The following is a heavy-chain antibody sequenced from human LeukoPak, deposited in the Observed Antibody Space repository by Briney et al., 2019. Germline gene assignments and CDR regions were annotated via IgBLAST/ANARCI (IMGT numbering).Heavy chain of an antibody. CDR1: GYTLTELS. CDR2: FDPEDGET. CDR3: ATDQASSGWFYGHAFDI. Sequence: ASVKVSCTVSGYTLTELSMHWVRQAPGKGLEWMGGFDPEDGETIYAQKFQGRVTMTEDTSTDTAYMELGSLRSEDTAVYYCATDQASSGWFYGHAFDIWGQGTMVTVSS. J-gene: IGHJ3*02. V-gene: IGHV1-24*01. D-gene: IGHD6-19*01.